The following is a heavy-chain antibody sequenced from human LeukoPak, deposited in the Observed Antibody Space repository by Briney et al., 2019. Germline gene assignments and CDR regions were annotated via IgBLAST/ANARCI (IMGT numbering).Heavy chain of an antibody. CDR1: GFTFSRYS. CDR2: ISSSGTYK. V-gene: IGHV3-21*04. Sequence: PGGSLRLSCAASGFTFSRYSMNWVRQAPGKGLEWVSSISSSGTYKYYADSVKGRFTISRDDAKNSLNLQMNSLRAEDTAVYYCAKDPRIAAAGNFDYWGQGTLVTVSS. CDR3: AKDPRIAAAGNFDY. J-gene: IGHJ4*02. D-gene: IGHD6-13*01.